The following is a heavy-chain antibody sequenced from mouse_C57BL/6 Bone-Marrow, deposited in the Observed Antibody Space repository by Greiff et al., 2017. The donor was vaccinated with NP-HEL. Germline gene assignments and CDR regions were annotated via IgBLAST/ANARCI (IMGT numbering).Heavy chain of an antibody. V-gene: IGHV3-6*01. CDR1: GYSITSGYY. CDR2: ISYDGSN. Sequence: EVKLQESGPGLVKPSQSLSLTCSVTGYSITSGYYWNWIRQFPGNKLEWMGYISYDGSNNYNPSLKNRISITRDTSKNQFFLKLNSVTTEDTATYYCVGFDYWGQGTTLTVSS. D-gene: IGHD4-1*01. J-gene: IGHJ2*01. CDR3: VGFDY.